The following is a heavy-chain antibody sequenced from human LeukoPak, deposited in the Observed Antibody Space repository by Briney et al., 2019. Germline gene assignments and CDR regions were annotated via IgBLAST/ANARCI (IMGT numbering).Heavy chain of an antibody. D-gene: IGHD2-21*01. V-gene: IGHV1-69*13. CDR3: ARPYCGGDCYRGGNAFDI. CDR2: IIPIFGTA. J-gene: IGHJ3*02. Sequence: SVKVSCKASGGTFSSYAISWVRQAPGQGLEWMGGIIPIFGTANYAQKFQGRVTITADESTSTAYMELSSLRSEDTAVYYCARPYCGGDCYRGGNAFDIWGQGTMVTVSS. CDR1: GGTFSSYA.